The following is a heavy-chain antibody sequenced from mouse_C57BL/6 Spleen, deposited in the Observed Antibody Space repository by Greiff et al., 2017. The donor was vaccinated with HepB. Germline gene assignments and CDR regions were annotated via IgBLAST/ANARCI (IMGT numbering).Heavy chain of an antibody. CDR2: IHPNSGST. J-gene: IGHJ2*01. D-gene: IGHD2-5*01. Sequence: QVQLQQPGAELVKPGASVKLSCKASGYTFTSYWMHWVKQRPGQGLEWIGMIHPNSGSTNYNEKFKSKATLTVDKSSSTAYMQLSSLTSEDSAVYYCASQEAYYSNPYFDYWGQGTTLTVSS. CDR1: GYTFTSYW. V-gene: IGHV1-64*01. CDR3: ASQEAYYSNPYFDY.